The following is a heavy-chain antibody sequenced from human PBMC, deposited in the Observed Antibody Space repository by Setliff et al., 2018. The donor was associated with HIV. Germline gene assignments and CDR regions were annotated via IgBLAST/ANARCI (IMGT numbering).Heavy chain of an antibody. J-gene: IGHJ3*02. CDR1: GASINSHY. CDR2: YYNGGT. V-gene: IGHV4-59*11. CDR3: ARKEKGGAFDI. Sequence: SETLSLTCTVSGASINSHYWNWVRQSPAKGLEWIGYYYNGGTSYNPSLQSRVTISVDTPKNQFSLPLNSVTAADTAVYYCARKEKGGAFDIWGLGTLVTVSS.